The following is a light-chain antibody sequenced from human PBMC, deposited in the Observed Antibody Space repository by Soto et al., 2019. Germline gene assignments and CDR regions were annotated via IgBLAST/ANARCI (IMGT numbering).Light chain of an antibody. CDR1: QDISNY. Sequence: DIQMTQSPSSLSASVGDRVTITCQASQDISNYISWYQQRPGKAPKLVIHDASTLETGVPSRLSGSGSGTEFTFTITTLQSEDIATYYCHQYHSLPLTFGGGTKVDIK. V-gene: IGKV1-33*01. CDR2: DAS. J-gene: IGKJ4*01. CDR3: HQYHSLPLT.